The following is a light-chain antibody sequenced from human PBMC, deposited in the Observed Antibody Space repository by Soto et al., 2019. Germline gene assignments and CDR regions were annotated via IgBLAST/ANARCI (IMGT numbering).Light chain of an antibody. Sequence: EIVMTQSPVTLSLSPGDRATLSCRASQSVASNVAWFQQKPGQPPRLLIYGASASATGIPARFSGSGSGTEFTLTISSLQSEDFAVYYCQQYNNWPRTFGQRTKVEIK. J-gene: IGKJ1*01. V-gene: IGKV3-15*01. CDR3: QQYNNWPRT. CDR1: QSVASN. CDR2: GAS.